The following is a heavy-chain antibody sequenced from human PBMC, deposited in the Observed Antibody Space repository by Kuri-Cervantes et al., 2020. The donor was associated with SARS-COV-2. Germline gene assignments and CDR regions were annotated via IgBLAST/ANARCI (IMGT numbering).Heavy chain of an antibody. D-gene: IGHD4-11*01. J-gene: IGHJ4*02. V-gene: IGHV1-69*13. CDR1: GGTFSSYA. CDR3: ATPAGGHDYSNYAY. CDR2: IIPIFGTA. Sequence: SVKVSCKASGGTFSSYAISWVRQAPGQGLEWMGGIIPIFGTANYAQKFQGRVTITADESTSTAYMELSSLRSEDTAVYCCATPAGGHDYSNYAYWGQGTLVTVSS.